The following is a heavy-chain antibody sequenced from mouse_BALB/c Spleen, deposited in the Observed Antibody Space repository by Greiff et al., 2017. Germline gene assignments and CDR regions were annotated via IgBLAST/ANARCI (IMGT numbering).Heavy chain of an antibody. Sequence: EVQLVESGGGLVKPGGSLKLSCAASGFTFSSYTMSWVRQTPEKRLEWVATISSGGSYTYYPDSVKGRFTISRDNAKNTLYLQMSSLKSEDTAMYYCTRDRDYYGFFDYWGQGTTLTVSS. CDR2: ISSGGSYT. D-gene: IGHD1-2*01. J-gene: IGHJ2*01. CDR3: TRDRDYYGFFDY. V-gene: IGHV5-6-4*01. CDR1: GFTFSSYT.